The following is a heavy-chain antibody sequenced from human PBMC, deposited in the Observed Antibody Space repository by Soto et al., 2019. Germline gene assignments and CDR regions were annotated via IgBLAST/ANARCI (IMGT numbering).Heavy chain of an antibody. CDR1: GGSIRPYY. CDR2: IYYTGST. J-gene: IGHJ4*02. Sequence: SETLSLTCTVFGGSIRPYYWSWIRQPPGKELEWIGYIYYTGSTNYSPSLKSRVTMSLDTSKNLLSLRLNSVIAADTAVYYCARGSPLSSSFPLDSWGQGSLVTVS. V-gene: IGHV4-59*12. CDR3: ARGSPLSSSFPLDS. D-gene: IGHD6-6*01.